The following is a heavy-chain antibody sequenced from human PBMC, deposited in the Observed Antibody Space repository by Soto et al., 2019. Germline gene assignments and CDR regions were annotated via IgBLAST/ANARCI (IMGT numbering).Heavy chain of an antibody. V-gene: IGHV3-11*01. CDR3: ARALAGNFRQDFWSGYYTGRGAARGGYNWFDP. CDR1: GFTFSDYY. D-gene: IGHD3-3*01. J-gene: IGHJ5*02. CDR2: ISSSGSTI. Sequence: GGSLRLSCAASGFTFSDYYMSWIRQAPGKGLEWVSYISSSGSTIYYADSVKGRFTISRDNAKNSLYLQMNSLRAEDTACYYWARALAGNFRQDFWSGYYTGRGAARGGYNWFDPWGQGTLVTVSS.